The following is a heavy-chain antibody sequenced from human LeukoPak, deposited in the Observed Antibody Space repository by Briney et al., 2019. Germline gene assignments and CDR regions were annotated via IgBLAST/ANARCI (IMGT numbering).Heavy chain of an antibody. CDR1: GGSISSGGYY. J-gene: IGHJ4*02. V-gene: IGHV4-31*03. CDR3: ARLHCSGGRCYTDGQPFYFDY. Sequence: SETLSLTCTVSGGSISSGGYYWSWLRQHPGKGLEWIGYIYYSGSTYYNPSLKSRVTISVDTSKNQFSLKLSSVTAADTAVYYCARLHCSGGRCYTDGQPFYFDYWGQGTLVTVPS. D-gene: IGHD2-15*01. CDR2: IYYSGST.